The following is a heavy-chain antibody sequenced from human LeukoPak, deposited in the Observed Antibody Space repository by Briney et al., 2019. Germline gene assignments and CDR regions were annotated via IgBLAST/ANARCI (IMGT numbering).Heavy chain of an antibody. CDR2: ISVDNGNT. Sequence: GASVKVSCKASGHTFTSYGITWVRQAPGQGLEWMGWISVDNGNTNYAQKFQGRLTMTADTSTSTAYMDLRSLRSVDTAVYYCARGRFPGSGSRYNSFDYWGQGTLVTVSS. CDR3: ARGRFPGSGSRYNSFDY. CDR1: GHTFTSYG. J-gene: IGHJ4*02. V-gene: IGHV1-18*01. D-gene: IGHD3-10*01.